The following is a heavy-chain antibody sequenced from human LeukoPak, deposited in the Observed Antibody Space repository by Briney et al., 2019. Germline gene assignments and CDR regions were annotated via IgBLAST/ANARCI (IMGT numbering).Heavy chain of an antibody. CDR3: ARGGDHLGY. CDR1: GGSISSYY. D-gene: IGHD4-17*01. J-gene: IGHJ4*02. V-gene: IGHV4-59*12. Sequence: SETLSLTCTVSGGSISSYYWSWIRQPPGKGLEWIGYIYYSGSTDYNPSLKSRVTISVDTSKNQFSLKLSSVTAADTAVYYCARGGDHLGYWGQGTLVTVSS. CDR2: IYYSGST.